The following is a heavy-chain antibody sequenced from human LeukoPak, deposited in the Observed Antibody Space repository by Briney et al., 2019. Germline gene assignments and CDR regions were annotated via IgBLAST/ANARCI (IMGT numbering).Heavy chain of an antibody. CDR1: SGSISTSNYY. J-gene: IGHJ3*02. D-gene: IGHD3-22*01. Sequence: SETLSLTCTVSSGSISTSNYYWSWIRQPPGRGLEWIGEFNLGGGTNYNPSLRSRLTISVDAAKSQASLKLSSVTPVDTALYYCARIYNDTSGNHNQAFDMWGQGTMVTVFS. CDR3: ARIYNDTSGNHNQAFDM. V-gene: IGHV4-39*07. CDR2: FNLGGGT.